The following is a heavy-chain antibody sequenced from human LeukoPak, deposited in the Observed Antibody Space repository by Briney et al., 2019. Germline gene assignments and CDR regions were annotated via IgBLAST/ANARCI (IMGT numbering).Heavy chain of an antibody. CDR3: ARDLTIFGVVNYMDV. J-gene: IGHJ6*03. CDR1: GGTFSSYA. CDR2: IIPIFGTA. Sequence: SVKVSCKASGGTFSSYAISWVRQAPGQGLEWMGGIIPIFGTANYAQKFQGRVTITADESTSTAYMELSSLRSEDTAVYYCARDLTIFGVVNYMDVWGKGTTVTVSS. V-gene: IGHV1-69*13. D-gene: IGHD3-3*01.